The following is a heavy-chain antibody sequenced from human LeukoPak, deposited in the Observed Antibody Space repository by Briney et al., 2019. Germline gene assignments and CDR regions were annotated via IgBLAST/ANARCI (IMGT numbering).Heavy chain of an antibody. J-gene: IGHJ4*02. CDR2: VYYTGST. Sequence: PSETLSLTCSVSGGSVSNYYWSWIRQPPGKGLEWIGYVYYTGSTNYNPSLKSRVTMFEDKSKNQFSLRLYSVAVADTAVYYCARHFAYSSSSYFDYWGQGSLVTVSS. CDR3: ARHFAYSSSSYFDY. D-gene: IGHD6-6*01. CDR1: GGSVSNYY. V-gene: IGHV4-59*08.